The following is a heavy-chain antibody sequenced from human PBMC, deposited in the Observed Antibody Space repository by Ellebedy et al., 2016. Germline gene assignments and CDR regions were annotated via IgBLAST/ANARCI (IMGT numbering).Heavy chain of an antibody. J-gene: IGHJ4*02. CDR3: AREWTTVTEPLDY. V-gene: IGHV3-23*01. CDR1: GFTFNNYA. CDR2: IGVDGATT. Sequence: GGSLRLXXAASGFTFNNYAMSWVRQAPGMGLEWVSIIGVDGATTYYADSVKGRFTISRDNSRNTLYLQMNSLRAEDTAVYYCAREWTTVTEPLDYWGQGTLVTVSS. D-gene: IGHD4-17*01.